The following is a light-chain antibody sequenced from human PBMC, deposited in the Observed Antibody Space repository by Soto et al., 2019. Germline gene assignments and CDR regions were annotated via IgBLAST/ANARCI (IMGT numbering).Light chain of an antibody. CDR2: RAS. CDR1: QSVSSDY. V-gene: IGKV3-20*01. Sequence: EIVLTQSPGTLSLSLGERATLSCRASQSVSSDYVAWYRQKPGQVPTVLIYRASTRATGIPDRFRGSGSGTDFTVTISRVEPEDFAVYYCQQYGRSPLTFGGGTRVEIK. J-gene: IGKJ4*01. CDR3: QQYGRSPLT.